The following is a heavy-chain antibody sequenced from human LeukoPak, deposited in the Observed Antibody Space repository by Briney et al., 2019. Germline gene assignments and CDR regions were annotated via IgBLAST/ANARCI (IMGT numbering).Heavy chain of an antibody. CDR2: ISGSGGST. V-gene: IGHV3-23*01. D-gene: IGHD3-3*01. J-gene: IGHJ4*02. Sequence: GGSLRLSCAASGFTFSSYAMSWVRQAPGKGLEWVSAISGSGGSTYYADSVKGRFTISRDNAKNSLYLQMNSLGAEDTAVYYCARVVTIFGVVDYWGQGTLVTVSS. CDR3: ARVVTIFGVVDY. CDR1: GFTFSSYA.